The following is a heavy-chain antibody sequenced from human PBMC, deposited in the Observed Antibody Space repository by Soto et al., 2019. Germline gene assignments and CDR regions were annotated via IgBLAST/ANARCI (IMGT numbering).Heavy chain of an antibody. CDR1: GFSLSTGGVG. CDR2: IYWDDDE. V-gene: IGHV2-5*02. CDR3: ARRTRTPCIPTRVYWFDP. D-gene: IGHD6-6*01. J-gene: IGHJ5*02. Sequence: QITLRESGPTLVKPTQTLTLTCTFSGFSLSTGGVGVGWFRQPPGKALEWLALIYWDDDERYSPSLKSRLTITRDTSKNRVVLTTPNMDPVDTATYYCARRTRTPCIPTRVYWFDPWGQGTLVTVSS.